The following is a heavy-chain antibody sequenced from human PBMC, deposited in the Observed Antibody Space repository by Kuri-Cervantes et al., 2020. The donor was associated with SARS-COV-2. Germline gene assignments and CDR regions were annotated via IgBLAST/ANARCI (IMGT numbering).Heavy chain of an antibody. Sequence: LSLTCAASGFTFSSYGMHWVRQAPGKGLEWVAVIWYDGSNKYYADSVKGRFTISRDNSKNTLYLQMNSLRAEDTAVYYCANVPPTRGYGMDVWGQGTTVTVSS. J-gene: IGHJ6*02. V-gene: IGHV3-33*08. CDR1: GFTFSSYG. CDR2: IWYDGSNK. CDR3: ANVPPTRGYGMDV. D-gene: IGHD3-10*02.